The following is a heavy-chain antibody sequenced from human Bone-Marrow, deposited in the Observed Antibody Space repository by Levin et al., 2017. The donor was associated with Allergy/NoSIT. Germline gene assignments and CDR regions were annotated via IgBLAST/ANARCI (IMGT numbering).Heavy chain of an antibody. J-gene: IGHJ3*02. CDR3: ARSKVAYPLQYAFDI. CDR1: GFTFSTYS. D-gene: IGHD3-16*01. V-gene: IGHV3-21*01. CDR2: ISSTGSYI. Sequence: GGSLRLSCAASGFTFSTYSMNWVRQAPGKGLEWVSSISSTGSYIYYADSVKGRFTISRDNAKNSLYLQMNSLRAEDTAVYYCARSKVAYPLQYAFDIWGQGTMVTVSS.